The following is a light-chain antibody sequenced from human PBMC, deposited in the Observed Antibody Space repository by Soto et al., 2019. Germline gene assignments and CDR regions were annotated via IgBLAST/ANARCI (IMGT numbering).Light chain of an antibody. Sequence: QSVLTQPASVSGSPGQSITISCTGTNKELESYNLVSWYQQHPGKAPKLIIYEGIRRPSGVSDRFSGSRSGNTASLTISGLQVEDEAVYYCCSYVIFGGGTKLTVL. CDR1: NKELESYNL. J-gene: IGLJ2*01. V-gene: IGLV2-23*01. CDR3: CSYVI. CDR2: EGI.